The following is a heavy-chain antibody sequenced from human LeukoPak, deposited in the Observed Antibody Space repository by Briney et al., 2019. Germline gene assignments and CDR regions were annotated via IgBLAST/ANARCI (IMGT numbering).Heavy chain of an antibody. J-gene: IGHJ6*02. CDR3: TTLRFLGYYYGMDV. CDR2: IKSKTECSTT. V-gene: IGHV3-15*01. D-gene: IGHD3-3*01. Sequence: PGGSLRLSCAASGFTFSNAWMSWVRQAPGKGLEWGGRIKSKTECSTTDYAAPVKGRFSISRDDSRNTLYLQMNSLKTEDTAVYYCTTLRFLGYYYGMDVWGQGTTVTVSS. CDR1: GFTFSNAW.